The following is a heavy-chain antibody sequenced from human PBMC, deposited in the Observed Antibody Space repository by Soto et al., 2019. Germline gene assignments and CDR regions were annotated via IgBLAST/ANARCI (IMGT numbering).Heavy chain of an antibody. CDR2: IYWDDDK. CDR1: GFYLSTYHMG. CDR3: ALAGDYDLPTFDH. J-gene: IGHJ4*02. V-gene: IGHV2-5*02. D-gene: IGHD4-17*01. Sequence: HITLKESGPSLVRPSQTLTLTCDFSGFYLSTYHMGVAWISPPPGHALEWLALIYWDDDKPSSHCLKDRLAISKDTSMNQVVLTITNIDPGDSDTYFWALAGDYDLPTFDHWGPGALVTVSS.